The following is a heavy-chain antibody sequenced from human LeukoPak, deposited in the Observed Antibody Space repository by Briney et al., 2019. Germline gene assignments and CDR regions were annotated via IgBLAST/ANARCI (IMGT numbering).Heavy chain of an antibody. CDR3: ARERGIVGASGWFDP. V-gene: IGHV4-39*07. CDR2: VYYNGAT. J-gene: IGHJ5*02. Sequence: SETLSLTCTVSGGSISSSSYYWGWVRQPPGKGLEWIGTVYYNGATYYNPSLKSRVTISIDTSKNQFSLKLSSVTAADTAVYYCARERGIVGASGWFDPWGQGTLVTVSS. D-gene: IGHD1-26*01. CDR1: GGSISSSSYY.